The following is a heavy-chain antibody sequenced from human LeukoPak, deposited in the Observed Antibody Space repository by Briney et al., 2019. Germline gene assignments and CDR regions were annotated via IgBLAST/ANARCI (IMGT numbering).Heavy chain of an antibody. J-gene: IGHJ4*01. V-gene: IGHV3-66*01. CDR3: ARDIPSRY. D-gene: IGHD2-21*01. Sequence: GGSLRLSCAASGFTVSTNYMSWVRQAPGKGLEWVSLIYADGSTFYADSVKGRFTISRDSSKNTLCLQMNILRAEDTAVYYCARDIPSRYWGHGTLVTVSS. CDR1: GFTVSTNY. CDR2: IYADGST.